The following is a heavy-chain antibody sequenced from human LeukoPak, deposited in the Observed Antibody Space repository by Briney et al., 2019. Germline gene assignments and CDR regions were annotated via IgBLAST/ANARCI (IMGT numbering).Heavy chain of an antibody. Sequence: ASVKVSCKASGYTFTSYDINWVRQATGQGLEWMGGIIPIFGTANYAQKFQGRVTMTRNTSISTAYMELSSLRSEDTAVYYCARDVSSGPDYYYYMDVWGKGTTVTVSS. D-gene: IGHD5-12*01. J-gene: IGHJ6*03. V-gene: IGHV1-8*01. CDR1: GYTFTSYD. CDR2: IIPIFGTA. CDR3: ARDVSSGPDYYYYMDV.